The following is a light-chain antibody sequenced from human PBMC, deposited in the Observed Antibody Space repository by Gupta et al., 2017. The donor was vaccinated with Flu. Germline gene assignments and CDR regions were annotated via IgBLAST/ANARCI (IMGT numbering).Light chain of an antibody. CDR3: HSYTGSSAL. CDR2: EVN. J-gene: IGLJ2*01. Sequence: WINTTCTGTSSDGGGYNYVSWHQHHPDNDHKLMIFEVNKPAAGVSIRFSGSKSGTTASLTIAGLQAEDDDHYYCHSYTGSSALFGGGTKLTVL. CDR1: SSDGGGYNY. V-gene: IGLV2-14*01.